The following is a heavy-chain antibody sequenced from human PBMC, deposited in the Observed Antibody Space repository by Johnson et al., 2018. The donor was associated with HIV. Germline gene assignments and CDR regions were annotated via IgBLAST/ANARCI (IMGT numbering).Heavy chain of an antibody. J-gene: IGHJ3*02. CDR2: ISGSGGST. V-gene: IGHV3-23*04. D-gene: IGHD1-26*01. CDR1: GFTFTYYA. CDR3: AREGAPSARDFGAFDI. Sequence: VQLVESGGGLVQPGGSLRLSCAASGFTFTYYAMSWVRQAPGKGLEWVSGISGSGGSTYYADSVKGRFTISRDNCKNTLFLQMSSLRAEDTAVYYCAREGAPSARDFGAFDIGGQGTMVTVSS.